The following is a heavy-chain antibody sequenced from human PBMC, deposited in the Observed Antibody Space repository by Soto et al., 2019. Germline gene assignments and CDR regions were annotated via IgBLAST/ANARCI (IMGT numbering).Heavy chain of an antibody. CDR2: MKANSGNT. CDR1: GYTFTSYD. Sequence: QVQLVQSGAEVKKPGASVKVSCKASGYTFTSYDINWVRQATGQGLEWMGWMKANSGNTGYAQKFPARVTMTRNTSISTAYMDLTSLISDHPAVYYCATATPSYGMDVWCQGTTVTVSS. J-gene: IGHJ6*02. V-gene: IGHV1-8*01. CDR3: ATATPSYGMDV. D-gene: IGHD2-15*01.